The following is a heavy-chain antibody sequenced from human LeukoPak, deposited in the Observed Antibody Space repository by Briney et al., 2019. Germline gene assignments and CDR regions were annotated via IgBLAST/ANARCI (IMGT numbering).Heavy chain of an antibody. CDR3: ARDSVAVAEIDY. CDR1: GFTFSSYE. V-gene: IGHV3-48*03. D-gene: IGHD6-19*01. Sequence: PGGSLRLSCAASGFTFSSYEMNWVRQAPGKGLEWVSYISGSGSTIYYADSVKGRFTISRDNAKNSLYLQMNSLRAEDTAIYYCARDSVAVAEIDYWGQGTLVTVSS. CDR2: ISGSGSTI. J-gene: IGHJ4*01.